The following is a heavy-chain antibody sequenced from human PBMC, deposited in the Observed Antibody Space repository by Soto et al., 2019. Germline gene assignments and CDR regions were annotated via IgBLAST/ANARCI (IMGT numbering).Heavy chain of an antibody. J-gene: IGHJ3*02. CDR2: ISAYNGNT. Sequence: QAPGQGLEWMGWISAYNGNTNYAQKLQGRDTMTTDTSTSTAYMELRSLRSDDTVVYYWARESSVYLHACDIWG. D-gene: IGHD6-19*01. V-gene: IGHV1-18*01. CDR3: ARESSVYLHACDI.